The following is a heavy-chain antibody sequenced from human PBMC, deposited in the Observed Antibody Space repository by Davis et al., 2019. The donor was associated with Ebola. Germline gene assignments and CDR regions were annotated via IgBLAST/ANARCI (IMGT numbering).Heavy chain of an antibody. CDR1: GFPFNTYT. V-gene: IGHV3-48*01. D-gene: IGHD4-23*01. J-gene: IGHJ3*02. CDR2: ITSRGDDI. Sequence: GESLKISCAASGFPFNTYTMNWVRQAPGKGLEWVSYITSRGDDIFYAASVKGRFIISRDNAQNSLYLHMNNLRAEDTAVYFCARPNSLGGPQRDQDAFDIWGQGTMVTVSS. CDR3: ARPNSLGGPQRDQDAFDI.